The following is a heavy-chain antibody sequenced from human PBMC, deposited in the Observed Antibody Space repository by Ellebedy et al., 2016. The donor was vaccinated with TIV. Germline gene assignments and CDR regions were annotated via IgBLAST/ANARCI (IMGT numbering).Heavy chain of an antibody. D-gene: IGHD4-17*01. CDR1: GFTVNSYF. J-gene: IGHJ5*02. CDR2: IYKDGGT. CDR3: ARDPGGGGNYGDNWFDP. Sequence: GGSLRLSCAASGFTVNSYFMTWVRQAPGKGLEWVSVIYKDGGTNYTDSVLGRFTISRDNSENTLHLQMDSLRVEDTAVYYCARDPGGGGNYGDNWFDPWGQGTLVTVSS. V-gene: IGHV3-66*01.